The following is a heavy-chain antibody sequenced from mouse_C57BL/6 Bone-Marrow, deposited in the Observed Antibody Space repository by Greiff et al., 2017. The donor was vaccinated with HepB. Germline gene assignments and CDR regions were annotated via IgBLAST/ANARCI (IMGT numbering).Heavy chain of an antibody. CDR3: AREGTYYTPFAY. Sequence: VQLQHSGAELARPGASVKLSCKASGYTFTSYGISWVKQRTGQGLEWIGEIYPRSGNTYYNEKFKGKATLTADKSSSTAYMELRSLTSEDSAVYFCAREGTYYTPFAYWGQGTLVTVSA. V-gene: IGHV1-81*01. CDR1: GYTFTSYG. J-gene: IGHJ3*01. CDR2: IYPRSGNT. D-gene: IGHD2-12*01.